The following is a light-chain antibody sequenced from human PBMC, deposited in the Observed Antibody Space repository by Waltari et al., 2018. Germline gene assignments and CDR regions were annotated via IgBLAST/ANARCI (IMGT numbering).Light chain of an antibody. Sequence: SMAPGETAKISCGGHNIGSTSVHWYQQRPGQAPVLVMQYDDDRPSGIPERFSGSKSGNTATLTINRVAAGDEADYYCQMWDTSSDVGVFGGGTKLTVL. CDR3: QMWDTSSDVGV. CDR1: NIGSTS. V-gene: IGLV3-21*04. CDR2: YDD. J-gene: IGLJ3*02.